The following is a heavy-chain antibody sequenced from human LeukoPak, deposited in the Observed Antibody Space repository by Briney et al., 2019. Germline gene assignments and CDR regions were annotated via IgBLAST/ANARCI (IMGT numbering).Heavy chain of an antibody. CDR1: GGSISSYY. CDR3: ARAKRGSGYYDY. CDR2: IYTSGST. Sequence: SETLSLTCTVSGGSISSYYWSWIRQPAGKGLEWIGRIYTSGSTNYNPSLESRVTISVDKSKNQFSLKLSSVTAADTAVYYCARAKRGSGYYDYWGQGTLVTVSS. V-gene: IGHV4-4*07. J-gene: IGHJ4*02. D-gene: IGHD3-22*01.